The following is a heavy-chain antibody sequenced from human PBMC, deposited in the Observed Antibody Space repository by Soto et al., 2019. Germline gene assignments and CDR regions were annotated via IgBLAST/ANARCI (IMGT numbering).Heavy chain of an antibody. D-gene: IGHD6-13*01. CDR3: ATLIAAAGADYFDY. CDR2: ISYDGSNK. CDR1: GFTFSSYG. J-gene: IGHJ4*02. Sequence: QVQLVESGGGVVQPGRSLRLSCAASGFTFSSYGMHWVRQAPGKGLEWVAVISYDGSNKYYADSVKGRFTISRDNSKNTLYLQMNSLRAEDTAVYYCATLIAAAGADYFDYWGQGTLVTVSS. V-gene: IGHV3-30*03.